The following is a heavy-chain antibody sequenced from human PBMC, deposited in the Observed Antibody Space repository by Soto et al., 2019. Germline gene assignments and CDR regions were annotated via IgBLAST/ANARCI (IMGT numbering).Heavy chain of an antibody. Sequence: SETLSLTCTVSGGSISSCDYYWSWFRQPPXKGLEWIGYIYYSWSTYYNPSLKSCVTISVDTSKNQFSLKLSSVTAAGTAVYYCVRGYSDFWRRYYFRTLAYWVQGTLVTV. CDR1: GGSISSCDYY. CDR2: IYYSWST. V-gene: IGHV4-30-4*01. D-gene: IGHD3-3*01. J-gene: IGHJ4*02. CDR3: VRGYSDFWRRYYFRTLAY.